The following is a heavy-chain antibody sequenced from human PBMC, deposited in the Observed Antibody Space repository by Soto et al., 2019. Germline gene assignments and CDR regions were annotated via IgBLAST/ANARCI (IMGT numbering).Heavy chain of an antibody. CDR1: GFTFSSYG. V-gene: IGHV3-33*01. CDR3: ARGEGYCSSTSCYDYGMDV. CDR2: IWYDGSNK. Sequence: VGSLRLSCAASGFTFSSYGMHWVRQAPGKGLEWVAVIWYDGSNKYYADSVKGRFTISRDNSKNTLYLQMNSLRAEDTAVYYCARGEGYCSSTSCYDYGMDVWGQGTTVTVSS. D-gene: IGHD2-2*01. J-gene: IGHJ6*02.